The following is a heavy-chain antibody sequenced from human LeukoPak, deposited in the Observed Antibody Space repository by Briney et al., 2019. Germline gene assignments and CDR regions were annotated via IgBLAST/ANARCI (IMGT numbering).Heavy chain of an antibody. D-gene: IGHD5-24*01. CDR2: IYYSGNT. J-gene: IGHJ4*02. CDR3: MRHEEEDGYNAKPFDF. Sequence: PSETLSLTXTVSGGSISNSNCYWGWVRQPPGKGLEWIGTIYYSGNTYYNPSLKSRVTISVDTSKNQFSLRLSSVTAADTAVYFCMRHEEEDGYNAKPFDFWGQGTLVTVSS. V-gene: IGHV4-39*01. CDR1: GGSISNSNCY.